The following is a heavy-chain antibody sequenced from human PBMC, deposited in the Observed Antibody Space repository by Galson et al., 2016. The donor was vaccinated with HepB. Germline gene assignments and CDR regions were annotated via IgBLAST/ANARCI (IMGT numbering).Heavy chain of an antibody. CDR1: GGSISSGVSY. V-gene: IGHV4-31*03. J-gene: IGHJ3*01. CDR2: IYSSGST. CDR3: ARGTTMIVVDVAADAFGL. Sequence: TLSLTCTVSGGSISSGVSYWAWIRQYPGKGLEWIGYIYSSGSTHYNPSLTSRLAISIDTSRNQFFLNLTSVTAADTAVYYCARGTTMIVVDVAADAFGLWGPGTMGIVS. D-gene: IGHD3-22*01.